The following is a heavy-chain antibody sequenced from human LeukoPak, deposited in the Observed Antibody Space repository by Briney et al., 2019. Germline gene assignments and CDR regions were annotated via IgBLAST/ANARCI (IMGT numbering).Heavy chain of an antibody. J-gene: IGHJ4*02. V-gene: IGHV1-2*06. CDR3: ATSPLYNFDY. D-gene: IGHD4-11*01. CDR1: GYTFTSYY. CDR2: INPNSGGA. Sequence: ASVKVSCKASGYTFTSYYMHWVRQAPGQGLEWMGRINPNSGGANYAQKFQGRVTMTRDTSISTAYMELSRLRSDDTAVYYCATSPLYNFDYWGQGTLVTVSS.